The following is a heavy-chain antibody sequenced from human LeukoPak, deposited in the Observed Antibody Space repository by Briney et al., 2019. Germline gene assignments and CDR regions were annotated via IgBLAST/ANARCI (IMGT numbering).Heavy chain of an antibody. CDR2: IKQDGSEK. CDR3: ARDRGIAAAGT. Sequence: PGGSLRLSCAASGFTFSSSWMSWVRQVPGKGLEWVANIKQDGSEKNYVDSVKGRFTISRDNAKNSLYLQMNSLRAEDTAVYYCARDRGIAAAGTWGQGTLVTVSS. CDR1: GFTFSSSW. J-gene: IGHJ5*02. V-gene: IGHV3-7*01. D-gene: IGHD6-13*01.